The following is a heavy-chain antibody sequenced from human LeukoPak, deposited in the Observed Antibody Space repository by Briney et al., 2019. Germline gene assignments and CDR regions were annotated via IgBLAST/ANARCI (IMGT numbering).Heavy chain of an antibody. D-gene: IGHD5-24*01. CDR2: ISGSGGAT. J-gene: IGHJ4*02. CDR3: AKNHSDGYLDY. CDR1: GFTFSSYG. Sequence: GGSLRLSCAASGFTFSSYGMIWVRQAPGKGLEWVSAISGSGGATYYADSVKGRFTISRDNSKNTLYLQMNSLRAEDTAVYYCAKNHSDGYLDYWGQGTLVTVSS. V-gene: IGHV3-23*01.